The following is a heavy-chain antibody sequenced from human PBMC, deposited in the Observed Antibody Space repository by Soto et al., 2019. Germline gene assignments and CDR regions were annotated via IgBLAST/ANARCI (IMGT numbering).Heavy chain of an antibody. V-gene: IGHV3-53*01. CDR1: GFTVSSNY. CDR2: IYSGGST. J-gene: IGHJ2*01. CDR3: ARVTRGRVVVITPKWYFDL. D-gene: IGHD3-22*01. Sequence: EVQLVESGGGLIQPGGSLRLSCAASGFTVSSNYMSWVRQAPGKGLEWVSVIYSGGSTYYADSVKGRFTISRDNSKNPLYLQMNSLRAEDTAVYYCARVTRGRVVVITPKWYFDLWGRGTLVTVSS.